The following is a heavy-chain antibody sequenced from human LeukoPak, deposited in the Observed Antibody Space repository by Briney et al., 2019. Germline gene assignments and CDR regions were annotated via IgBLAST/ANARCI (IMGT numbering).Heavy chain of an antibody. J-gene: IGHJ4*02. V-gene: IGHV3-23*01. D-gene: IGHD4-17*01. CDR1: GFSFDDYA. Sequence: GGSLRLSCAASGFSFDDYAMHWVRQAPGKGLEWVSGITGSGGSTYYADSVKGRFTISRDNSKNTLYLQMNSLRAEDTAEYFCAKDDGGSVTTTDFENWGQGTLVTVSS. CDR2: ITGSGGST. CDR3: AKDDGGSVTTTDFEN.